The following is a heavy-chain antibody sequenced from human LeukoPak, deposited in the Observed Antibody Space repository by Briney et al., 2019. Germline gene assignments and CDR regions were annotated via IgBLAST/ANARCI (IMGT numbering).Heavy chain of an antibody. D-gene: IGHD4-23*01. CDR2: IYSGGST. CDR1: GFTFSSYW. CDR3: ARTGGNSVAFDI. Sequence: PGGSLRLSCAASGFTFSSYWMSWVRQAPGKGLEWVSVIYSGGSTYYADSVKGRFTISRDNSKNTLYLQMNSLRAEDTAVYYCARTGGNSVAFDIWGQGTMVTVSS. V-gene: IGHV3-53*01. J-gene: IGHJ3*02.